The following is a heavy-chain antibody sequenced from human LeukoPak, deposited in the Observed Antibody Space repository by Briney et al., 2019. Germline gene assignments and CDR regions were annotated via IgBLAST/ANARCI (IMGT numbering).Heavy chain of an antibody. J-gene: IGHJ4*02. V-gene: IGHV3-21*01. D-gene: IGHD2-15*01. CDR3: ARGYCSGGSCYFNYFDY. Sequence: GGSLRLSCAASGYTFSSYSMNWVRQAPGKGLEWVSSISSSSSYIYYADSVKGRFTISRDNAKNSLYLQMNSLRAEDTAVYYCARGYCSGGSCYFNYFDYWGQGTLVTVSS. CDR2: ISSSSSYI. CDR1: GYTFSSYS.